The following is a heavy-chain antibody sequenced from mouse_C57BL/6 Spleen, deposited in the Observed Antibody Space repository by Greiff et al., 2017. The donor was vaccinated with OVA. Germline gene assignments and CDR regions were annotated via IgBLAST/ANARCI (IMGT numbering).Heavy chain of an antibody. Sequence: EVQLQQSGPELVKPGASVKISCKASGYSFTGYYMNWVKQSPEKSLEWIGEINPSTGGTTYNQKFKAKATLTVDKSSSTAYMQLKSLTSEDSAVYYCAKGGYYYGRYFDVWGTGTTVTVSS. CDR1: GYSFTGYY. CDR3: AKGGYYYGRYFDV. CDR2: INPSTGGT. D-gene: IGHD1-1*01. J-gene: IGHJ1*03. V-gene: IGHV1-42*01.